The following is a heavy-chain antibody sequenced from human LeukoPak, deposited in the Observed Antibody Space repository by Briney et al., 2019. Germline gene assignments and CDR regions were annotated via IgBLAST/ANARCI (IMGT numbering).Heavy chain of an antibody. CDR1: GGSFSGYY. D-gene: IGHD6-13*01. V-gene: IGHV4-34*01. CDR3: ATSGYSSTWYYYYYYMDV. Sequence: SETLSLTCAVYGGSFSGYYWSWIRQPPGKGLEWIGEINHSGSTNYNPSLKSRVTISVDTSENQFSLKLSSVTAADTAVYYCATSGYSSTWYYYYYYMDVWGKGTTVTISS. CDR2: INHSGST. J-gene: IGHJ6*03.